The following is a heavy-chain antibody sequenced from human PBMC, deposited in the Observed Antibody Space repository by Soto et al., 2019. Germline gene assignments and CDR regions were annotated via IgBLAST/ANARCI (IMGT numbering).Heavy chain of an antibody. D-gene: IGHD3-9*01. J-gene: IGHJ4*02. CDR1: GYSFTDYW. Sequence: GESLKISCKSSGYSFTDYWIGWVRQMPGKGLEWMGIIYPGDSDARYSPSFQGQVTISVDTSINTAFLRWNSLTASDTAMYYCARQADYDILTGYFYYFDYWGQGSLVTVSS. CDR2: IYPGDSDA. CDR3: ARQADYDILTGYFYYFDY. V-gene: IGHV5-51*01.